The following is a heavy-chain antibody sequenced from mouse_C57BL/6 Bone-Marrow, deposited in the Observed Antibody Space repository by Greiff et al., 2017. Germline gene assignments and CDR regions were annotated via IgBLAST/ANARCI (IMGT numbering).Heavy chain of an antibody. CDR3: ARHYGSSWGFAY. V-gene: IGHV1-69*01. CDR1: GYTFTSYW. J-gene: IGHJ3*01. CDR2: IDPSDSYT. D-gene: IGHD1-1*01. Sequence: VQLQQPGAELVMPGASVKLSCKASGYTFTSYWMHWVKQRPGQGLEWIGEIDPSDSYTNYNQKFKGKSTLTVDKSSSTAYMQLSSLTSEDSAVYYCARHYGSSWGFAYWGQGTLVTVSA.